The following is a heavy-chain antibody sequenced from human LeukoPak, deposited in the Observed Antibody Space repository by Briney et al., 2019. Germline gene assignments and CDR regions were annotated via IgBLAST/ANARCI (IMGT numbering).Heavy chain of an antibody. Sequence: GGSLRLSCAASGFTFSNYWMSWVRQAPGKGLEWVANIRPDGSGEYYVDSVKGRFTISRDNAKNSLYLQMNSLRVEDTAVHYCARSSNAAYFDYWGQGTLVTVSS. J-gene: IGHJ4*02. V-gene: IGHV3-7*04. D-gene: IGHD1-1*01. CDR1: GFTFSNYW. CDR3: ARSSNAAYFDY. CDR2: IRPDGSGE.